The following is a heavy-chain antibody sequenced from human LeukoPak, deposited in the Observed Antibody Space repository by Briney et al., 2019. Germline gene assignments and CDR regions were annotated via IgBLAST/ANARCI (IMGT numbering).Heavy chain of an antibody. CDR2: ISSSSSSYI. J-gene: IGHJ4*02. CDR3: ARDIHYYDSSGYYYAGGLDY. V-gene: IGHV3-21*01. Sequence: PGGSLRLSCAASGFTFSSYSMNWVRQAPGKGLEWVSSISSSSSSYIYYADSVKGRFTISRDNAKNSLYLQMNSLRAEDTAVYYCARDIHYYDSSGYYYAGGLDYWGQGTLVTVSS. CDR1: GFTFSSYS. D-gene: IGHD3-22*01.